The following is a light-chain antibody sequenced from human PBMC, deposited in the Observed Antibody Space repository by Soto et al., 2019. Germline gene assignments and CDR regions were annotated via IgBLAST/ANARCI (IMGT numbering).Light chain of an antibody. Sequence: EIELTQSPGTLSVSVGARVTITCRASQTISSWLAWYQQKPGKAPKLIIYRASTITSGIPARFSGSGSGTEFTLTISSLQSDDFATYYCQHYNSYPQTFRQGTKVDIK. CDR2: RAS. V-gene: IGKV1-5*03. J-gene: IGKJ1*01. CDR1: QTISSW. CDR3: QHYNSYPQT.